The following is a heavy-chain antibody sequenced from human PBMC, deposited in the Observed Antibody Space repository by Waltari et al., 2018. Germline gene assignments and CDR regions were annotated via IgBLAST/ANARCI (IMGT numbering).Heavy chain of an antibody. CDR3: ARVEYSSGWIDY. J-gene: IGHJ4*02. Sequence: QLQLQESGPGLVKPSETLSLTCTVSGGSISSSSYYWGWISQPPGKGLEWIGSIYYSGSTYYNPSLKSRVTISVDTSKNQFSLKLSSVTAADTAVYYCARVEYSSGWIDYWGQGTLVTVSS. D-gene: IGHD6-19*01. CDR2: IYYSGST. CDR1: GGSISSSSYY. V-gene: IGHV4-39*07.